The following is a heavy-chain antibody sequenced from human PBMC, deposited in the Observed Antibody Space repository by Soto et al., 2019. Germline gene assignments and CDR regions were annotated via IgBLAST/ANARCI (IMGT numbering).Heavy chain of an antibody. D-gene: IGHD3-10*01. Sequence: QVQLVESGGGVVQPGRSLRLSCGASGFTFSNYGMHWVRQAPGKGLEWVAVILNDGSNRYHADSVKDRFTISRDNSKNTLYLQMNSLRAEDTAVYYCARDDEYSGNGMDVWGQGTTVTVS. CDR1: GFTFSNYG. CDR3: ARDDEYSGNGMDV. V-gene: IGHV3-33*01. J-gene: IGHJ6*02. CDR2: ILNDGSNR.